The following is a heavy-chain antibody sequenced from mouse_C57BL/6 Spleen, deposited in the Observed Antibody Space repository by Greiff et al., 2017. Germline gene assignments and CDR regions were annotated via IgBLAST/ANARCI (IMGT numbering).Heavy chain of an antibody. D-gene: IGHD2-1*01. Sequence: EVKLQQSGPELVKPGASVKISCKASGYTFTDYYMNWVKQSHGKSLEWIGDINPNHGGTSYNQKFKGKATLTVDKSSSTAYMELRSLTSEDSAVYYCARGIYYGNTWFAYWGQGTLVTVSA. CDR2: INPNHGGT. V-gene: IGHV1-26*01. CDR1: GYTFTDYY. CDR3: ARGIYYGNTWFAY. J-gene: IGHJ3*01.